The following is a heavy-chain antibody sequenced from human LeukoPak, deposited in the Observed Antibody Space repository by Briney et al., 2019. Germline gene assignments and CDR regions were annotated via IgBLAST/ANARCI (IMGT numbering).Heavy chain of an antibody. D-gene: IGHD3-22*01. CDR2: ISSSGSTI. V-gene: IGHV3-48*03. CDR3: ARVGYYYDSSGYLNNDAFDI. J-gene: IGHJ3*02. CDR1: GFTFSSYE. Sequence: PERSLRLSCTASGFTFSSYEMNWVRQAPGKGLEWVSYISSSGSTIYYADSVKGRFTISRDNAKNSLYLQMNSLRAEDTAVYYCARVGYYYDSSGYLNNDAFDIWGQGTMVAVSS.